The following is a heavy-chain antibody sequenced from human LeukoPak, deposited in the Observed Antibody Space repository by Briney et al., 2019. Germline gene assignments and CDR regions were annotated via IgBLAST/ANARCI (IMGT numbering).Heavy chain of an antibody. CDR3: ARGGWGPKYYYYYMDV. D-gene: IGHD6-19*01. CDR2: ISYDGST. CDR1: GFTFSSYG. Sequence: GRSLRLSCAASGFTFSSYGMHWVRQAPGKGLEWVAVISYDGSTYADSVKGRFTISRDNSRNTLYLQMNSLRAEDTALYHCARGGWGPKYYYYYMDVWGKGTTVTVSS. J-gene: IGHJ6*03. V-gene: IGHV3-30*03.